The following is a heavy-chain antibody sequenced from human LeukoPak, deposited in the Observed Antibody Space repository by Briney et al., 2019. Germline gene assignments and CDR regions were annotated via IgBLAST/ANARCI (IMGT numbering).Heavy chain of an antibody. CDR1: GYTFTGYY. V-gene: IGHV1-2*02. CDR3: ARDLEGYHYGSGNYPQ. CDR2: INPNSGGT. J-gene: IGHJ4*02. Sequence: ASVKVSCKASGYTFTGYYIHWLRQAPGQGLEWMGFINPNSGGTNYAQKFQGRVTMTRDTSISTAYMELSSLTSDDTAVYYCARDLEGYHYGSGNYPQWGQGTLVTVSS. D-gene: IGHD3-10*01.